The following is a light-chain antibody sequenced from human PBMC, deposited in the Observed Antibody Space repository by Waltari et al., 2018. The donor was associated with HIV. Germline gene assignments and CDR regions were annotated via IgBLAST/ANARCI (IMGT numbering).Light chain of an antibody. CDR2: EVS. CDR1: TSAVGGYNY. Sequence: QSALTQPASVSGSPGQSITISCTGTTSAVGGYNYFSWYQQHPGKAPKLMIYEVSNRPSGVSNRFSGSKSGNTASLTISGLQAEDEADYYCSSYTSSSAWVFGGGTKLTVL. V-gene: IGLV2-14*01. J-gene: IGLJ3*02. CDR3: SSYTSSSAWV.